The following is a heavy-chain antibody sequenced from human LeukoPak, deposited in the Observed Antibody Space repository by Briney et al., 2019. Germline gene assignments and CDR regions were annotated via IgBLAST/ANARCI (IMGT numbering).Heavy chain of an antibody. CDR2: ISSSGSTK. V-gene: IGHV3-48*03. D-gene: IGHD6-19*01. CDR3: ATMTVASAFDY. Sequence: SGGSLRLSCAVSGFTSEFTFSDYEMYWVRQAPGKGLEWVSYISSSGSTKYYADSVKGRFTISRDNAKNSLFLQMNSLRAEGTAVYYCATMTVASAFDYWGQGSLVTVSS. CDR1: GFTSEFTFSDYE. J-gene: IGHJ4*02.